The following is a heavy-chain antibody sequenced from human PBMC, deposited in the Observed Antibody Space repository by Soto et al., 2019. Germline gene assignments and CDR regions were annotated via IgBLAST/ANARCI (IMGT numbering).Heavy chain of an antibody. CDR2: IYYSGST. CDR3: ARANWFFDY. J-gene: IGHJ4*02. V-gene: IGHV4-59*11. Sequence: QVQLQASGPGLVKPSETLSLTCTVSGGSINNHYWSWIRQPPGQGLEWIGYIYYSGSTNYNPSLKSRVTMSVDTSKNQFSLKLSSLTAADTAIYYCARANWFFDYWGQGTLVTVSS. D-gene: IGHD7-27*01. CDR1: GGSINNHY.